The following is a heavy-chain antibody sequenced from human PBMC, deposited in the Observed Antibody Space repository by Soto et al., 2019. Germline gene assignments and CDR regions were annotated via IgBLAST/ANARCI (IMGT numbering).Heavy chain of an antibody. J-gene: IGHJ4*02. CDR3: EPTYSGGYVFH. Sequence: GPPLVNLPESLSLPCTVARFSLSDARIGLSFIRQPPGKALEWLAHIFSNDEKSYSTSLKSRLTISKDTSKSQVVLTMTNMDAVDTATYYCEPTYSGGYVFHWGQGTLVTASS. V-gene: IGHV2-26*01. CDR1: RFSLSDARIG. CDR2: IFSNDEK. D-gene: IGHD6-19*01.